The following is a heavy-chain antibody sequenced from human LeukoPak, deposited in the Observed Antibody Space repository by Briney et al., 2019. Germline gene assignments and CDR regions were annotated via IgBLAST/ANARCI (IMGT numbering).Heavy chain of an antibody. D-gene: IGHD3-10*01. CDR2: ISGSGGST. Sequence: GGSLRLSCAASGFTISSYAMSWVRQAPGKGLEWVSAISGSGGSTYYADSVKGRFTISRDNSKNTLYLQMNSLRAEDTAVYYCAKGHMVRGVFDYWGQGTLVTVSS. J-gene: IGHJ4*02. CDR3: AKGHMVRGVFDY. CDR1: GFTISSYA. V-gene: IGHV3-23*01.